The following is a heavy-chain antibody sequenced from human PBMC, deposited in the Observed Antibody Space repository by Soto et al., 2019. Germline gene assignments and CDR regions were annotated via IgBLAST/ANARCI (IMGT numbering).Heavy chain of an antibody. CDR3: ARAPRYYDYVWGSYRPVAWFDP. J-gene: IGHJ5*02. D-gene: IGHD3-16*02. V-gene: IGHV4-59*01. Sequence: SETLSLTCTVSGGSISSYYWSWIRQPPGKGLEWIGYIYYSGSTNYNPSLKSRVTISVDTSKNQFSLKLSSVTAADTAVYYCARAPRYYDYVWGSYRPVAWFDPWGQRTLVTVSS. CDR1: GGSISSYY. CDR2: IYYSGST.